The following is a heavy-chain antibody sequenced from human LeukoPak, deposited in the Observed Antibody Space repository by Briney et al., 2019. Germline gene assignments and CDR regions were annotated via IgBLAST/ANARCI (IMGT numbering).Heavy chain of an antibody. V-gene: IGHV4-59*01. CDR1: GGSISSYY. CDR3: ASGVGSPEVWY. Sequence: ASETLSLTCTVSGGSISSYYWSWIRQPPGKGLEWIGYIYYSGSTNYNPSLKSRVTISVDTSKNQFSLKLSSVTAADTAVYYCASGVGSPEVWYWGQGTLVTVSS. CDR2: IYYSGST. D-gene: IGHD1-26*01. J-gene: IGHJ4*02.